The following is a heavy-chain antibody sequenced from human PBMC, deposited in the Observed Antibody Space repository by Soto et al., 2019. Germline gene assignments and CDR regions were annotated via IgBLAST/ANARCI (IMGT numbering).Heavy chain of an antibody. Sequence: QVQLVESGGGVVQPGRSLRLSCAASGFTFSSYAMHWVRQAPGKGLEGVAVISYDGSNKYYADSVKGRFTISRDNSKNTLYLQMNSLRAEDTAVYYCARDRRYSGSYYWFDPWGQGTLVTVSS. CDR3: ARDRRYSGSYYWFDP. CDR2: ISYDGSNK. J-gene: IGHJ5*02. CDR1: GFTFSSYA. D-gene: IGHD1-26*01. V-gene: IGHV3-30-3*01.